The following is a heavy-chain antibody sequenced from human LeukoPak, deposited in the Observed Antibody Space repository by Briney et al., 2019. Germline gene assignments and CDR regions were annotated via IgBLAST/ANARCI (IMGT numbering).Heavy chain of an antibody. V-gene: IGHV1-18*01. J-gene: IGHJ5*02. CDR1: GYTFTSYD. D-gene: IGHD3-10*01. CDR2: VSGYNGNT. Sequence: ASVKVSCKASGYTFTSYDINWVRQATGQGLEWMGWVSGYNGNTNYAQNFQGRVTMTTDTSTSTAYMDLRSLRSDDTAVYYCARDAREVLLWFGEFFPWGQETLVTVSS. CDR3: ARDAREVLLWFGEFFP.